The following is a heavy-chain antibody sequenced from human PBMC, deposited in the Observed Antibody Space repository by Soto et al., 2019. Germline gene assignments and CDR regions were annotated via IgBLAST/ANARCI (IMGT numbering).Heavy chain of an antibody. CDR3: VRDRAVLETTGRYNWFDP. CDR1: GYTFNTYG. D-gene: IGHD3-10*01. Sequence: QVQVVQCGAEVKEPGASVKVSCKASGYTFNTYGITWVRQAPGQGLEWMGWTSVYNGDTNYAQNLQGRVTMTTDTSTSTAYMELKSLTFDDTAVYYCVRDRAVLETTGRYNWFDPWGQGTLVTVSS. V-gene: IGHV1-18*01. CDR2: TSVYNGDT. J-gene: IGHJ5*02.